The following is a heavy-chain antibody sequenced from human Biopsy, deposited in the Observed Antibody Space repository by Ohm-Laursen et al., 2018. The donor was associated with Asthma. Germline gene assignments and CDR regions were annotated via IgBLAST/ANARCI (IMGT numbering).Heavy chain of an antibody. CDR3: ARMNTMIQAANYYSYAMDV. Sequence: TLSLTCVVSGDSINSGGFSWKLIRPPPRKGLEWISYPFHHGATHYNPSLKSRVTISVDRSKRQFSLKVNSVTAADTAVYYCARMNTMIQAANYYSYAMDVWGQGTTVTVSS. V-gene: IGHV4-30-2*01. CDR2: PFHHGAT. D-gene: IGHD3-22*01. CDR1: GDSINSGGFS. J-gene: IGHJ6*02.